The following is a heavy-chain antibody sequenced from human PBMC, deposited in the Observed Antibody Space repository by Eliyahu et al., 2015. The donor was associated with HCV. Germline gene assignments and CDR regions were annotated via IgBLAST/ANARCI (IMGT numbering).Heavy chain of an antibody. CDR2: ISGSTGYI. V-gene: IGHV3-21*01. CDR3: ARDASDTHYFDS. D-gene: IGHD5-18*01. J-gene: IGHJ4*02. CDR1: XFSFSNYF. Sequence: EVQLVESGGGLVKPGGSLXLPCXASXFSFSNYFMXWVRQAPGKGLEWVSSISGSTGYIYYADSVKGRFTTSRDDAKKSLFLQMDSLRAEDTAVYFCARDASDTHYFDSWGQGTLVTVSS.